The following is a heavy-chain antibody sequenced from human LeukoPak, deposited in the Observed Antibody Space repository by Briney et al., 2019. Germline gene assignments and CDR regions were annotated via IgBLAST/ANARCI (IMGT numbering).Heavy chain of an antibody. CDR3: ARGGSYGSGSSYDPFDY. D-gene: IGHD3-10*01. CDR2: ISSSSSYI. V-gene: IGHV3-21*04. J-gene: IGHJ4*02. CDR1: GFTFSSYS. Sequence: GGSLRLSCAASGFTFSSYSMNWVRQAPGKGLEWVSSISSSSSYIYYADSVKGRFTISRDNAKNSLYLQMNSLRAEDTAVYYCARGGSYGSGSSYDPFDYWGQGTLVTVSS.